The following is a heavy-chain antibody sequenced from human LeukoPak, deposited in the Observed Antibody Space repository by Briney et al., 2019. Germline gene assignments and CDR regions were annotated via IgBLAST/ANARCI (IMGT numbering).Heavy chain of an antibody. Sequence: ASVNVSCKASGYTVNSYGISWVRQAPGQGLEWMGWICAYNGNTNYAQKLQGRVTMTTDTSTSTAYMELRSLRSDDTAVYYCARSGGVRVNYYYYMDVWGKGTTVTVSS. CDR3: ARSGGVRVNYYYYMDV. CDR1: GYTVNSYG. V-gene: IGHV1-18*01. CDR2: ICAYNGNT. J-gene: IGHJ6*03. D-gene: IGHD1-26*01.